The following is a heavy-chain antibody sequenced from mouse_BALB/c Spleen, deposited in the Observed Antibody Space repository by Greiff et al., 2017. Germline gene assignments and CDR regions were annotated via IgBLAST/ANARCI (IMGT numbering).Heavy chain of an antibody. CDR1: GFSLTSYG. CDR2: IWGGGST. CDR3: ARNSGGGNSWFAY. J-gene: IGHJ3*01. Sequence: VKLMESGPGLVQPSQSLSITCTVSGFSLTSYGVHWVRQSPGKGLEWLGVIWGGGSTDYNSALKSRLSISKDNSKSQVFLKMNSLQTDDTAMYYGARNSGGGNSWFAYWGQGTLVTVSA. D-gene: IGHD2-1*01. V-gene: IGHV2-4-1*01.